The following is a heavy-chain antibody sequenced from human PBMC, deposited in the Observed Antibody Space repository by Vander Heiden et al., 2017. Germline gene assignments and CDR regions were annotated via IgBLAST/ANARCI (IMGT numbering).Heavy chain of an antibody. D-gene: IGHD3-10*01. Sequence: QVQLVQSGPEVKKPGASVKVSCKAPGYTFSNYGIIWVRQAPGQGLEWMGWIAVYSGNTNYARKLQGRITMTTDTSTSTVYMELRSLGSDDTAVYYCARALDQDGSATYTAGYWGQGALVTVSS. V-gene: IGHV1-18*01. CDR3: ARALDQDGSATYTAGY. J-gene: IGHJ4*02. CDR2: IAVYSGNT. CDR1: GYTFSNYG.